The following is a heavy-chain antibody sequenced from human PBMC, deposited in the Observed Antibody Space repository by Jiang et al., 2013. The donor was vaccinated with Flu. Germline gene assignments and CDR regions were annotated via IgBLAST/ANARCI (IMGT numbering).Heavy chain of an antibody. D-gene: IGHD2-2*01. CDR1: GYTLTELS. Sequence: SGAEVKRPGASVKVSCKVSGYTLTELSMHWVRQAPGKGLEWMGSFDPEDGETIYSQKFQGRVTMTEDTSTDTAYMELSSLRSEDTAVYYCATPKEYQLLPDYCAMDVWGQGTTVTVSS. J-gene: IGHJ6*02. CDR2: FDPEDGET. CDR3: ATPKEYQLLPDYCAMDV. V-gene: IGHV1-24*01.